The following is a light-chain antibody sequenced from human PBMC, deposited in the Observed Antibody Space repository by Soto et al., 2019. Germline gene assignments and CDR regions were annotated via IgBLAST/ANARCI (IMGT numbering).Light chain of an antibody. CDR1: SSNIGNKY. J-gene: IGLJ2*01. CDR2: DNN. CDR3: GTGYSSLSAVV. Sequence: QSVLTQPPSVSAAPGQKVTISCAGSSSNIGNKYVSWYQQPPGTAPKLLIYDNNKRPSGIPDRFSGSKSGTSATLGITGLQTGDEADYYCGTGYSSLSAVVFGGGTKLTVL. V-gene: IGLV1-51*01.